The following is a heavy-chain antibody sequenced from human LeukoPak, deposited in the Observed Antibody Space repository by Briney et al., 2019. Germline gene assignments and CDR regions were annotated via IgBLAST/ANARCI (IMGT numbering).Heavy chain of an antibody. CDR2: ISSSGSTI. CDR3: ARTSNPPYYYYYMDV. CDR1: GVTFSDYY. D-gene: IGHD2-8*01. Sequence: PGGSLRLSCAASGVTFSDYYMGWIRQAPGKGLEWVSYISSSGSTIYYADSVKGRFTISRHNAKNSLYLQMNSLRAEDTAVYYCARTSNPPYYYYYMDVWGKGTMVSVSS. V-gene: IGHV3-11*04. J-gene: IGHJ6*03.